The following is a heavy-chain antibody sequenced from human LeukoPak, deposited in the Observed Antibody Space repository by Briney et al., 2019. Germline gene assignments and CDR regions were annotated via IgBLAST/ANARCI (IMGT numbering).Heavy chain of an antibody. CDR1: GDSVSSNSAA. D-gene: IGHD5-24*01. Sequence: SQTLSLTCAISGDSVSSNSAAWNWIRQSPSRGLEWLGRTYYRSKWYNDYAVSVKSRITINPDTSKNQFSLRLNSVTPEDTAVYYCARTGGRDGYNYLYYYGMDVWGQGTTVTVSS. CDR3: ARTGGRDGYNYLYYYGMDV. J-gene: IGHJ6*02. CDR2: TYYRSKWYN. V-gene: IGHV6-1*01.